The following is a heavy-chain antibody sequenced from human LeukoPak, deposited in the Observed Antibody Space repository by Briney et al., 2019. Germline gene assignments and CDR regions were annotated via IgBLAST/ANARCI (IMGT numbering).Heavy chain of an antibody. D-gene: IGHD4-17*01. CDR3: ARGDYGDFSHYYYYGMDV. Sequence: GGSLRLSCAASGFTFSSYAMYWVRQAPGKGLEYVSAISSNGGSTYYADSLKGRFTISRDNSKNMLYLQMGSLRAEDMAVYYCARGDYGDFSHYYYYGMDVWGKGTTVTVSS. CDR1: GFTFSSYA. J-gene: IGHJ6*04. CDR2: ISSNGGST. V-gene: IGHV3-64*02.